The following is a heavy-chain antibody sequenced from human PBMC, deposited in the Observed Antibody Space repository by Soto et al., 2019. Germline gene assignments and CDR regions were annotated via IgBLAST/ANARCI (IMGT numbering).Heavy chain of an antibody. Sequence: GASVKVSCKTSGGTFSTFGISWVRQAPGQGLEWMGGIIPFFGTAEYSQKFEDRITITADESTNTVYMDLRSLTSEDTAIYYCARTAPMDAGDKYYYDFWGQGVLVTVYS. CDR1: GGTFSTFG. D-gene: IGHD3-16*01. V-gene: IGHV1-69*13. J-gene: IGHJ4*02. CDR3: ARTAPMDAGDKYYYDF. CDR2: IIPFFGTA.